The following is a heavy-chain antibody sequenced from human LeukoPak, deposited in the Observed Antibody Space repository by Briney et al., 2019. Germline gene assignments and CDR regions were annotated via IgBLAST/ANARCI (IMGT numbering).Heavy chain of an antibody. CDR3: ARDPSYDYGDYAPQNWFDP. CDR2: IWYDGSNK. Sequence: AGGSLRLSCAASGFTFSSYGMHWVRQAPGKGLEWVVVIWYDGSNKYYADSVKGRFTISRDNSKNTLYLQMNSLRAEDTAVYYCARDPSYDYGDYAPQNWFDPWGQGTLVTVSS. V-gene: IGHV3-33*01. CDR1: GFTFSSYG. J-gene: IGHJ5*02. D-gene: IGHD4-17*01.